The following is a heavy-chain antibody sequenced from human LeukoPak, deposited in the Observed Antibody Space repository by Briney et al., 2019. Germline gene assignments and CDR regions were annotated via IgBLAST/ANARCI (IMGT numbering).Heavy chain of an antibody. CDR2: ISGSGGST. D-gene: IGHD6-13*01. CDR3: AKGGRRSPGAAAGTGY. V-gene: IGHV3-23*01. Sequence: GGSLRLSCAASGFTFSSYGMSWVRQAPGKGLEWVSAISGSGGSTYYADSVKGRFTISRDNSKNTLYLQMNSLRAEDTAVYYCAKGGRRSPGAAAGTGYWGQGTLVTVSS. CDR1: GFTFSSYG. J-gene: IGHJ4*02.